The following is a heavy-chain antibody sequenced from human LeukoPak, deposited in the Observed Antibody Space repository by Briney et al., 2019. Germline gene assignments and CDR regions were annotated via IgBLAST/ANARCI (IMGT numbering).Heavy chain of an antibody. J-gene: IGHJ4*02. D-gene: IGHD5-18*01. CDR3: AREGNTAPDY. CDR2: INPNSGGT. Sequence: GASVKVSCKASGYTFTGYYMHWARQAPGQGLEWMGWINPNSGGTNYAQKFQGRVTMTRDTSISTAYMELSSLRSEDTAVYYCAREGNTAPDYWGQGTLVTVSS. CDR1: GYTFTGYY. V-gene: IGHV1-2*02.